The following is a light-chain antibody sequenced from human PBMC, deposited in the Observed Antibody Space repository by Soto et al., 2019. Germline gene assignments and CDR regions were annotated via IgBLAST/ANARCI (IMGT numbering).Light chain of an antibody. V-gene: IGKV3-11*01. CDR2: DTS. CDR1: QSVSSY. CDR3: QQRYNWPPFT. Sequence: EIVLTQSPATLSLSPGERATLSCSASQSVSSYLAWYQQKPGQAPRLLIYDTSNRATGIPARFTGSGSGTDFTLTISSLEPEDFAVYYCQQRYNWPPFTFGPGTKVDIK. J-gene: IGKJ3*01.